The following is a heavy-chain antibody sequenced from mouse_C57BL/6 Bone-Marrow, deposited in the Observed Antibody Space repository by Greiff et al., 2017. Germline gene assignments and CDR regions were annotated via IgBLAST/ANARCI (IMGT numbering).Heavy chain of an antibody. J-gene: IGHJ4*01. CDR3: ARRRWLPYYAMDY. CDR2: INPYNGGT. V-gene: IGHV1-19*01. D-gene: IGHD2-3*01. CDR1: GYTFTDYY. Sequence: VQLQQSGPVLVKPGASVKMSCKASGYTFTDYYMNWVKQSHGKSLEWIGVINPYNGGTSYNQKFKGKATLTVDKSSSTAYMELNSLTAEDSAVYYCARRRWLPYYAMDYWGQGTSVTVSS.